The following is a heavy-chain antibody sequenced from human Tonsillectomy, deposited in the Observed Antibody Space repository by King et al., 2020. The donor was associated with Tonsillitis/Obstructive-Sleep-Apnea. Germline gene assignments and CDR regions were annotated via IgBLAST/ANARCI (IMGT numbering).Heavy chain of an antibody. J-gene: IGHJ6*03. V-gene: IGHV4-34*01. CDR2: INHSGST. CDR1: GVSFSGYY. Sequence: VQLQQWGAGLLKPSETLSLTCAVYGVSFSGYYWSWIRQPPGKGLEWIGEINHSGSTNYNPSLKSRVTISVDTSKNQFSLKLSSVTAADTAVYYCARVVSDCSSTSCYYMDVWGKGTTVTVSS. CDR3: ARVVSDCSSTSCYYMDV. D-gene: IGHD2-2*01.